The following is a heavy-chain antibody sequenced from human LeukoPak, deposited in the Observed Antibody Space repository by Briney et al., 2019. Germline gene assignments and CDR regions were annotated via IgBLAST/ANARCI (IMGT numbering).Heavy chain of an antibody. CDR2: ISSSSSYI. V-gene: IGHV3-21*01. CDR1: GFTFSSYS. Sequence: GGSLRLSCAASGFTFSSYSMNWVRQAPGKGLEWVSSISSSSSYIYYADSVKGRFTISRDNAKNSLYLQMNSLRAEDTAVCYCARELAVAGNFDYWGQGTLVTVSS. J-gene: IGHJ4*02. D-gene: IGHD6-19*01. CDR3: ARELAVAGNFDY.